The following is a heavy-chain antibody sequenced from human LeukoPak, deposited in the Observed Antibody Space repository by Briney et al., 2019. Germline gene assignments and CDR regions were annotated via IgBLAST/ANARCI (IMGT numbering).Heavy chain of an antibody. Sequence: GGSLRLSCSASGFTFSSNAMHWVRQAPGKGLQYVSAISSNGGSTYYADSVKGRFTISRDNSKNTLYLQMSSLRAEDTAVYFCFQAEDGIRDFDFRTEYYGMDVWGKGTTVTVSS. CDR1: GFTFSSNA. V-gene: IGHV3-64D*06. CDR2: ISSNGGST. J-gene: IGHJ6*04. CDR3: FQAEDGIRDFDFRTEYYGMDV. D-gene: IGHD3-9*01.